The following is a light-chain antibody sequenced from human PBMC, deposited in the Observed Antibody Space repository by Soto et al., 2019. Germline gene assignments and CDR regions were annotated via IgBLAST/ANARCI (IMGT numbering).Light chain of an antibody. CDR3: QQRDNWLWT. V-gene: IGKV3-11*01. CDR1: QNINIY. J-gene: IGKJ1*01. Sequence: EIVLTQSPASLSLSPGERATLSCRASQNINIYLAWYQQKPGQAPRLLIYDASNRATGVPARFSGSGSGTDFTLTISRLEPEDFAVYYCQQRDNWLWTFGQGTKVEIK. CDR2: DAS.